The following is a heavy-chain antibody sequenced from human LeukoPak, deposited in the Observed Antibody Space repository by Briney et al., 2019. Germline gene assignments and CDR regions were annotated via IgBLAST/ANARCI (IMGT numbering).Heavy chain of an antibody. V-gene: IGHV3-30*18. CDR1: GFTFSNFG. D-gene: IGHD2-8*01. CDR3: AKASVCVYYGMDV. Sequence: PGRSLRLSCAASGFTFSNFGMHWVRQAPGQGLEWVAVISYDGSNKYYADSVKGRFTISRDNSKNTLYLQMNSLRAEDTAVYYCAKASVCVYYGMDVWGQGTTVTVSS. J-gene: IGHJ6*02. CDR2: ISYDGSNK.